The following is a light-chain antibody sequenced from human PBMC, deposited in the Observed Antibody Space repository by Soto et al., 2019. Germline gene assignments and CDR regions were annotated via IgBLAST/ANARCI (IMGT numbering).Light chain of an antibody. V-gene: IGKV1-5*03. CDR3: QQYSSYWT. Sequence: DIQMTQSPSTLPASVGDRVTITCRASQSISTWLAWYQQKPGKAPNLLIYKESYLASGVLSRFSGGGSGTEFTLTISSLQPDDFATYYCQQYSSYWTVGQGTKVEIK. CDR1: QSISTW. J-gene: IGKJ1*01. CDR2: KES.